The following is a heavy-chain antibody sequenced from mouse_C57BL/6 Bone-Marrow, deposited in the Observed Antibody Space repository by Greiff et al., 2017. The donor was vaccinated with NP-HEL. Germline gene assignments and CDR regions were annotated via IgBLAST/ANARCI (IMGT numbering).Heavy chain of an antibody. CDR3: ARRYDYARTDWYFDV. D-gene: IGHD2-4*01. CDR1: GFTFSDYY. CDR2: ISNGGGST. J-gene: IGHJ1*03. Sequence: EVKLMESGGGLVQPGGSPKLSCAASGFTFSDYYMYWVRQTPEKRLEWVAYISNGGGSTYYPDTVKGRFTISRDNAKNTLYLQMSRLKSEDTAMYYCARRYDYARTDWYFDVWGTGTTVTVSS. V-gene: IGHV5-12*01.